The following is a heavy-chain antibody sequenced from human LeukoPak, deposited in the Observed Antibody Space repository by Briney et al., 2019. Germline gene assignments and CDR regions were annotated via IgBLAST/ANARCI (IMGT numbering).Heavy chain of an antibody. Sequence: ASVKVSCKASGYTFTSYGISWVRQAPGQGLEWMGWISAYNGNTNYAQKFQGRVTMTRDTSISTAYMELSRLRSDDTAVYYCARQLLSRGWFDPWGQGTLVTVSS. CDR1: GYTFTSYG. J-gene: IGHJ5*02. CDR2: ISAYNGNT. D-gene: IGHD3-10*01. CDR3: ARQLLSRGWFDP. V-gene: IGHV1-18*01.